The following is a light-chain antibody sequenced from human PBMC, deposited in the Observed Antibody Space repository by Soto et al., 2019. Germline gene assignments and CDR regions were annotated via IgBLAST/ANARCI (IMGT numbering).Light chain of an antibody. J-gene: IGKJ5*01. CDR2: DAS. V-gene: IGKV3-11*01. CDR1: LNVNSY. Sequence: VLTQSPATLSLSPGERATLSCRASLNVNSYLAWYQQKPGQSPRLLIYDASNRAAGIPARFSGSGSGTDFTLTISSLEPEDFAIYYCQQRQYWPPITFGQGTRLEIK. CDR3: QQRQYWPPIT.